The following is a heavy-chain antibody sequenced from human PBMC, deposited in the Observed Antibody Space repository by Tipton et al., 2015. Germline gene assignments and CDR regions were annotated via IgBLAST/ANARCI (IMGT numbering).Heavy chain of an antibody. D-gene: IGHD3-16*01. CDR1: GGSVSSGSYY. CDR3: ASDRVVTFGGVLDY. CDR2: IYYSGST. Sequence: TLSLTCTVSGGSVSSGSYYWNWIRQPPGEGLEWIGYIYYSGSTYYNPSLKSRVTISVDTSKNQFSLKLSSVTAADTAVYYCASDRVVTFGGVLDYWGQGTLVTVSS. V-gene: IGHV4-61*01. J-gene: IGHJ4*02.